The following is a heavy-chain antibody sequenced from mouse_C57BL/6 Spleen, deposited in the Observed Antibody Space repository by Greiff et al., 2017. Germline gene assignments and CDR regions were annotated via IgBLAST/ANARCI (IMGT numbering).Heavy chain of an antibody. CDR1: GFTFSSYA. V-gene: IGHV5-4*03. CDR3: ARGGGPFDY. J-gene: IGHJ2*01. Sequence: EVKVVESGGGLVKPGGSLKLSCAASGFTFSSYAMSWVRQTPEKRLEWVATISDGGSYTYYPDNVKGRFTISRDNAKNNLYLQMSHLKSEATAMYYCARGGGPFDYWGQGTTLTVSS. CDR2: ISDGGSYT.